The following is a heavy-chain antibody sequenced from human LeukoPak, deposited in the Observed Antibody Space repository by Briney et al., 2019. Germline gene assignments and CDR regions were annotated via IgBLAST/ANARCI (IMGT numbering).Heavy chain of an antibody. CDR3: ARLKQRGYYYGSGSPPGWFDP. CDR1: GGSFSGYY. V-gene: IGHV4-34*01. CDR2: INHSGST. J-gene: IGHJ5*02. Sequence: PSETLSLTCAVYGGSFSGYYWSWIRQPPGKGLEWIGEINHSGSTNYNPSLKSRVTISVDTSKNQFSLKLSSVTAADTAVYYCARLKQRGYYYGSGSPPGWFDPWGQGTLVTVSS. D-gene: IGHD3-10*01.